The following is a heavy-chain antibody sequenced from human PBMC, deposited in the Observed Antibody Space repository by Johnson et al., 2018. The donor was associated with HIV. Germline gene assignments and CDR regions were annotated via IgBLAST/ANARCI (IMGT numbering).Heavy chain of an antibody. V-gene: IGHV3-66*02. CDR3: ARGDAFDI. CDR2: VYSTFGT. Sequence: VQLVESGGGLVQPGGSLRLSYTASGFPVTSNFMTWVRQPPGKGLDWVSAVYSTFGTYYADSVRGRFTISTDNSKNTPYLQMGSLRAEDMAVYYCARGDAFDIWGQGTMVTVSS. J-gene: IGHJ3*02. CDR1: GFPVTSNF.